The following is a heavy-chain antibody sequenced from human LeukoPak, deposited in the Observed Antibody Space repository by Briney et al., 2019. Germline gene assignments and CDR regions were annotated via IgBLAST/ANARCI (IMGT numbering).Heavy chain of an antibody. Sequence: TSETLSLTCTVSGDSIRSYYWSWIRQPPGKGLEWIGYIYYSGSTNYNPSLKSRVTMSVDTSKNQFSLKLSSVTAADTAVYYCASSAAGHPDFDYWGQGTLVTVSS. J-gene: IGHJ4*02. D-gene: IGHD6-13*01. CDR1: GDSIRSYY. CDR3: ASSAAGHPDFDY. V-gene: IGHV4-59*08. CDR2: IYYSGST.